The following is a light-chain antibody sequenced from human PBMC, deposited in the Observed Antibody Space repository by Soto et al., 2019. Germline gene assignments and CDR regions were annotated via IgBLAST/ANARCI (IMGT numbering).Light chain of an antibody. V-gene: IGLV2-14*01. CDR1: SSDVGAYNY. CDR2: EVS. CDR3: TSYTTTSTDV. Sequence: ALTQPASVSGSPGQSITISCIGSSSDVGAYNYVSWYQQHPGKAPKLMIYEVSNRASGVSNRFSGSKSGNTASLTISGLQAEDEADYYCTSYTTTSTDVFGSGTKVTVL. J-gene: IGLJ1*01.